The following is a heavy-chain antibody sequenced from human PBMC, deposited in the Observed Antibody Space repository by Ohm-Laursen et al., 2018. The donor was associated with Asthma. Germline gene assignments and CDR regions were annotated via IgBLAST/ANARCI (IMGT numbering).Heavy chain of an antibody. J-gene: IGHJ1*01. V-gene: IGHV3-21*01. CDR3: ARIGPEWELPGREYSLHH. Sequence: SLRLSCAAFGYSFSLYSTHWIRQAPGKGLEWVASISTASSFIYYADSVRGRFTTSRDNARNSVYLQMNSLRAEDTALYYCARIGPEWELPGREYSLHHWGEGTLVTVSS. CDR1: GYSFSLYS. CDR2: ISTASSFI. D-gene: IGHD1-26*01.